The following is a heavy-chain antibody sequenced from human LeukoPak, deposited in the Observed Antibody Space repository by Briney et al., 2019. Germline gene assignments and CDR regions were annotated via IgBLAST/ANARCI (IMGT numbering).Heavy chain of an antibody. CDR3: ARDPRYCSSTSCYIDY. CDR1: GGTFSSYA. CDR2: IIPIFGIA. V-gene: IGHV1-69*04. D-gene: IGHD2-2*02. Sequence: SVKVSCKASGGTFSSYAISWVRQAPGQGLEWMGRIIPIFGIANYAQKFQGRVTITADKPTSTAYMELSSLRSEDTAVYYCARDPRYCSSTSCYIDYWGQETLVTVSS. J-gene: IGHJ4*02.